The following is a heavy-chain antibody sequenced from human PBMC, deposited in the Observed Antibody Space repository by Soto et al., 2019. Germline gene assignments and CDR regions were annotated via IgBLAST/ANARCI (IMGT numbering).Heavy chain of an antibody. Sequence: PGGSLRLSCAASGFTFSSYAMSWVRQAPGKGLEWVSAISGSGGSTYYADSVKGRFTISRDNSKNTLYLQMNSLRAEDTAVYYCATYRGEYCSGGSCYSSVVVGPYYFDYWGQGTLVTVSS. J-gene: IGHJ4*02. CDR1: GFTFSSYA. CDR2: ISGSGGST. D-gene: IGHD2-15*01. CDR3: ATYRGEYCSGGSCYSSVVVGPYYFDY. V-gene: IGHV3-23*01.